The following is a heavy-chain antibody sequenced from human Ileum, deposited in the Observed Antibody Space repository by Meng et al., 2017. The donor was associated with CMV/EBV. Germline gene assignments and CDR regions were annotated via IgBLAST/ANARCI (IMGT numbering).Heavy chain of an antibody. D-gene: IGHD2-15*01. CDR3: ARLVVVPSPINYFEY. CDR2: IYYSGST. V-gene: IGHV4-39*07. J-gene: IGHJ4*02. Sequence: SETLSLTCTVSGGSISSSSYYWGWIRQPPGKGLEWIGSIYYSGSTYYNPSLKSRVTISVDTSKNQFSLKLSSVTAADTAVYYCARLVVVPSPINYFEYWGQGTLVTVSS. CDR1: GGSISSSSYY.